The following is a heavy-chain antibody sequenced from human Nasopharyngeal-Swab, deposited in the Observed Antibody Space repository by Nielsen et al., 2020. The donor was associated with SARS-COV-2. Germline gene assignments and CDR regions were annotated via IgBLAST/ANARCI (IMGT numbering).Heavy chain of an antibody. V-gene: IGHV4-38-2*02. J-gene: IGHJ5*02. CDR3: ARARDRVTIFGVVRDWFDP. Sequence: GSLRLSCTVSGYSISSGYYWGWIRQPPGKGLEWIGNIYHSGSTFYNPSLKSRVTISVDKSKNQFSLKLSSVTAADTAVYYCARARDRVTIFGVVRDWFDPWGQGTLVTVSS. CDR2: IYHSGST. D-gene: IGHD3-3*01. CDR1: GYSISSGYY.